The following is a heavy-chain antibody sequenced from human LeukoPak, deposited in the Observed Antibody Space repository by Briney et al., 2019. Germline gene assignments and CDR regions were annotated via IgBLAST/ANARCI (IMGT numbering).Heavy chain of an antibody. CDR1: GGSISSGDYY. CDR3: ARGRRSRGAAVAGTGGLFDY. J-gene: IGHJ4*02. Sequence: SSETLSLTCTVSGGSISSGDYYWSWIRQPPGKGLEWIGYIYYSGSTYYNPSLKSRVTISVDTSKNQSSLKPSSVTAADTAVYYCARGRRSRGAAVAGTGGLFDYWGQGTLVTVSS. CDR2: IYYSGST. D-gene: IGHD6-19*01. V-gene: IGHV4-30-4*01.